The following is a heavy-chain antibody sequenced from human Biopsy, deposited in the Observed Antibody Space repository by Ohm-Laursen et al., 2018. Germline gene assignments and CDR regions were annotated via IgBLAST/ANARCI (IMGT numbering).Heavy chain of an antibody. CDR2: IDWDDDK. Sequence: PTQTLTLTCSISGFSLSSTGTRISWVRQPPGKALECLGRIDWDDDKFYSPSLETRLSLSKDTTTNQVVLTLTDVDPEDTATYYCARTRAHNFGALEFWGQGILVTVSS. V-gene: IGHV2-70*04. J-gene: IGHJ4*01. CDR3: ARTRAHNFGALEF. D-gene: IGHD1-1*01. CDR1: GFSLSSTGTR.